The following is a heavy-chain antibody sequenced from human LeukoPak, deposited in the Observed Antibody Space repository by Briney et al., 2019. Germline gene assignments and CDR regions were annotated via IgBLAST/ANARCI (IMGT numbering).Heavy chain of an antibody. J-gene: IGHJ4*02. CDR2: INPNSGGT. CDR1: GYTFTGYY. V-gene: IGHV1-2*02. D-gene: IGHD6-19*01. Sequence: ASVKVSCKASGYTFTGYYMHWVRQAPGQGLEWMGWINPNSGGTNYAQKFQGRVTMTRDTSISTAYMELSRLRSDDTAVYYCARDLMTRSGWDFDYWGQGTLVTVSS. CDR3: ARDLMTRSGWDFDY.